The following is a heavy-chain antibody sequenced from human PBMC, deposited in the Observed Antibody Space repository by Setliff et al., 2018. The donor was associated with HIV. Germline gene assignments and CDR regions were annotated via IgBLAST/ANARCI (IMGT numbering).Heavy chain of an antibody. CDR1: GVTVSKNY. CDR2: IYTGGAT. D-gene: IGHD4-17*01. V-gene: IGHV3-66*02. Sequence: PGGSLRLSCAASGVTVSKNYMSWVRQAPGKGLEWASAIYTGGATFYADSVKARFTISRDNSRNTLYLQMNSLRAEDTAVYYCARSNLRRYGDPDWYFDLWGRGTLVTVLL. J-gene: IGHJ2*01. CDR3: ARSNLRRYGDPDWYFDL.